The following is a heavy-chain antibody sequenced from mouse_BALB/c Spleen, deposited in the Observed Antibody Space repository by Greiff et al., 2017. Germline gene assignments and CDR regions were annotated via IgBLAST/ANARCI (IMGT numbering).Heavy chain of an antibody. CDR3: ARGRDGNYGDYYAMDY. J-gene: IGHJ4*01. CDR2: ISSGGST. V-gene: IGHV5-6-5*01. CDR1: GFTFSSYA. Sequence: EVKLVESGGGLVKPGGSLKLSCAASGFTFSSYAMSWVRQTPEKRLEWVASISSGGSTYYPDSVKGRFTISRDNARNILYLQMSSLRSEDTAMYYCARGRDGNYGDYYAMDYWGQGTSVTVSS. D-gene: IGHD2-1*01.